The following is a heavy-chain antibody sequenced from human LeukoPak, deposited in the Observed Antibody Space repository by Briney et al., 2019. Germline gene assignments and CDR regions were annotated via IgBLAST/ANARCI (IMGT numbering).Heavy chain of an antibody. Sequence: GGSLRLFCAASGFTFSSYGIHWVRQAPGKGLEWVAFIRYDGSNKYYADSVKGRFTISRDNSKNTLYLQMNSLRAEDTALYHCSKDISSGYYFDYWGQGTLVTVSS. CDR3: SKDISSGYYFDY. V-gene: IGHV3-30*02. J-gene: IGHJ4*02. D-gene: IGHD3-22*01. CDR2: IRYDGSNK. CDR1: GFTFSSYG.